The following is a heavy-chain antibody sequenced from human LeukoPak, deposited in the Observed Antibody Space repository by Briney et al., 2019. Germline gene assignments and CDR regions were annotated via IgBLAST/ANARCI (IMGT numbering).Heavy chain of an antibody. CDR2: ISVDIGNT. V-gene: IGHV1-18*01. D-gene: IGHD2-15*01. J-gene: IGHJ4*02. CDR1: GYTFASYG. CDR3: ARDRLGYCGGGSCLLFDY. Sequence: ASVKVSCKASGYTFASYGISWVRQAPGQGLEWMGWISVDIGNTNYAQSPQGRVSMTRDISTTIVYIELTSLRSDDTAVYYCARDRLGYCGGGSCLLFDYWGQGTLVTVSS.